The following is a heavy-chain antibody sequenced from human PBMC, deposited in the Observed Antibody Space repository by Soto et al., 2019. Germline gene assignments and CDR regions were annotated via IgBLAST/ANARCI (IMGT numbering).Heavy chain of an antibody. Sequence: GESLKISCKGSGYSFTSYWIGWVRQMPGKGLEWMGTIYPGDSDTRYSPSFQGQVTISADNSISTSYLQWSRLKASDTAMYYCARRVERWLLNLWHDAFDIWGQGTMVTVSS. D-gene: IGHD2-15*01. V-gene: IGHV5-51*01. CDR2: IYPGDSDT. CDR3: ARRVERWLLNLWHDAFDI. CDR1: GYSFTSYW. J-gene: IGHJ3*02.